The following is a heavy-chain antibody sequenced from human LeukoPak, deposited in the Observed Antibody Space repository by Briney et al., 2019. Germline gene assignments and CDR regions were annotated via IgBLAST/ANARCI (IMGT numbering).Heavy chain of an antibody. CDR2: IWYDGSNK. CDR1: GFTFSSYG. CDR3: ARDSGLLGYYFDY. D-gene: IGHD3/OR15-3a*01. J-gene: IGHJ4*02. V-gene: IGHV3-33*01. Sequence: PXGSLRLSCXASGFTFSSYGMHWVRQAPGKGLEWVAVIWYDGSNKYYADSVKGRFTISRDNSKNTLYLQMNSLRAEDTAVYYCARDSGLLGYYFDYWGQGTLVTVSS.